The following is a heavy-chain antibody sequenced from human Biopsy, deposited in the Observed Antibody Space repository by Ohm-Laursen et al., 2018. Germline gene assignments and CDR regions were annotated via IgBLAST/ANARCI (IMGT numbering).Heavy chain of an antibody. V-gene: IGHV1-8*01. CDR2: MSPNTGNT. CDR1: GYTFTSHE. J-gene: IGHJ4*02. Sequence: PSVNVSCKVSGYTFTSHEINWVRQATGQGLEWMGWMSPNTGNTVYAQRFQDRVTMTSDTSTSTAYMELTSLTSDDTAVYFCARWETTLGRSLDSWGQGTLVAVSS. D-gene: IGHD1-26*01. CDR3: ARWETTLGRSLDS.